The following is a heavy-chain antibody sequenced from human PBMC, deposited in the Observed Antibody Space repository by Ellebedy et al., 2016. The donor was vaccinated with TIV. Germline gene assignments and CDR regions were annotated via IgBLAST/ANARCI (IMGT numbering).Heavy chain of an antibody. Sequence: GESLKISCAASGLRFSSHAMSWVRQSPGKGLGWVSAFSGSGRKTWYADSVKGRITISSDNSKHTLYLQMNSLLAEDTALYYCVKEGSESYADYWGQGTLVTVSS. J-gene: IGHJ4*02. CDR2: FSGSGRKT. V-gene: IGHV3-23*01. CDR1: GLRFSSHA. D-gene: IGHD1-26*01. CDR3: VKEGSESYADY.